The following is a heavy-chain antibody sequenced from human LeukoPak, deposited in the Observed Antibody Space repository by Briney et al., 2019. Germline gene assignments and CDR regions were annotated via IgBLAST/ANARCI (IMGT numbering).Heavy chain of an antibody. D-gene: IGHD5-24*01. Sequence: SETLSLTCAVSGGSVSSGSFFWGWIRQFPGKGLEWIESMYYSGNTYYNPSLKSRVTISVDTSKNQFSLRLTSVTAADTAVYYCVRQVAYNYNYFDSWGHGTLVTVSS. V-gene: IGHV4-39*01. CDR1: GGSVSSGSFF. J-gene: IGHJ4*01. CDR3: VRQVAYNYNYFDS. CDR2: MYYSGNT.